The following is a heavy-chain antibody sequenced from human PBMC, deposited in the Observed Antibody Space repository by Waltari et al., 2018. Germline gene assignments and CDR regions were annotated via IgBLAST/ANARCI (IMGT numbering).Heavy chain of an antibody. V-gene: IGHV4-39*01. D-gene: IGHD3-16*01. CDR1: GGSISSSSYY. Sequence: QLQLQESGPGLVKPSETLSLTCTVSGGSISSSSYYWGWIRQPPGKGLEWIGSIYYGGSTYYNPSLKSRVTISVDTSKNQFSLKLSSVTAADTAVYYCWTVGGDWFDPWGQGTLVTVSS. CDR3: WTVGGDWFDP. CDR2: IYYGGST. J-gene: IGHJ5*02.